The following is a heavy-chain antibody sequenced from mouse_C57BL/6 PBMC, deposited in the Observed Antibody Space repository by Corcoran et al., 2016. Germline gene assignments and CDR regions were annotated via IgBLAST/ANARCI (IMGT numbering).Heavy chain of an antibody. Sequence: QIQLVQSGPELKKPGETVKISCKASGYTFTTYGMSWVKQAPGKGLKWMGWINTYSGVPTYADDFKGRFAFSLETSASTAYLQINNLKNEDTATYFCARSLYYYGSGYAMDYWGQGTSVTVSS. J-gene: IGHJ4*01. CDR2: INTYSGVP. CDR1: GYTFTTYG. CDR3: ARSLYYYGSGYAMDY. D-gene: IGHD1-1*01. V-gene: IGHV9-3*01.